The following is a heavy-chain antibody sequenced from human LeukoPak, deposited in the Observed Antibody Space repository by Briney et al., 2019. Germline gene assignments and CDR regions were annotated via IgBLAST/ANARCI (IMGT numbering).Heavy chain of an antibody. Sequence: GGSLRLSCAASTFTPSSYGMYWVRQAPGKGLEWVAFIWYDGSNKDYADSVKGRFTISRDTSKNTLFLQMNSLRAEDTAVYYCAKRRADFGSMDVWGKGTTVTVSS. CDR2: IWYDGSNK. D-gene: IGHD2-21*01. V-gene: IGHV3-30*02. J-gene: IGHJ6*03. CDR1: TFTPSSYG. CDR3: AKRRADFGSMDV.